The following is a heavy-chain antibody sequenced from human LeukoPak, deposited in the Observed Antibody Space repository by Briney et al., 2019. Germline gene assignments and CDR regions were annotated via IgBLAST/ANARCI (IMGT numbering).Heavy chain of an antibody. CDR2: IWHDGSVE. Sequence: GGSLRLSCTASGFMFSRLGMQWLRQAPGEGLEWVAMIWHDGSVEEYADSVRGRFTISRDNSQNTLYLQMNSLRDDDTYVYYCAKEGDQFRGYLDAWGKGTAVTVSS. V-gene: IGHV3-33*06. CDR3: AKEGDQFRGYLDA. D-gene: IGHD3-16*01. J-gene: IGHJ6*03. CDR1: GFMFSRLG.